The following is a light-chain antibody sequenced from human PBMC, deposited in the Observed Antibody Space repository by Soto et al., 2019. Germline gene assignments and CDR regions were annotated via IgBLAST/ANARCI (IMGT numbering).Light chain of an antibody. V-gene: IGKV3-20*01. CDR2: GAS. CDR3: QQYGSSPLA. J-gene: IGKJ1*01. CDR1: QSVSSSY. Sequence: EIVLTQSPGTLSLSPGERATLSCRASQSVSSSYLAWYQQKPGQAPRLLIYGASSRATGIPDRFSGSGSGTDFTLTISRLEPEDFAVYYCQQYGSSPLAFVQGTKVEIK.